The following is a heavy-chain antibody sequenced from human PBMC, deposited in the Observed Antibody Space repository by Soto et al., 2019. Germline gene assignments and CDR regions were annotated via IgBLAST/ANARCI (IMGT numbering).Heavy chain of an antibody. CDR3: ARDYDIFDY. CDR1: GSTFSSYA. D-gene: IGHD3-9*01. Sequence: ASVKVSCKTSGSTFSSYAISWVRQAPGQGLEWKGIINPSGGTSYAQKFQGRVTMTRDTSTSTVYMELSSLRFEDTAVYYCARDYDIFDYWGQGTLVTVSS. J-gene: IGHJ4*02. CDR2: INPSGGT. V-gene: IGHV1-46*01.